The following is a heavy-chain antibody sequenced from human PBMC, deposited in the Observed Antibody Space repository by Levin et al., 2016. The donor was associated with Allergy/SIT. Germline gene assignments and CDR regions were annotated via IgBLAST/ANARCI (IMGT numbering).Heavy chain of an antibody. CDR1: GFSVTTKY. CDR2: IYSTTST. Sequence: LSLTCAASGFSVTTKYMNWIRQAPGKGLEWVSVIYSTTSTYYADSVRGRFTISRDNSKNTVYLQMSDLRVEDTAMYYCATKGADAFDFWGQGTMVTVSS. J-gene: IGHJ3*01. V-gene: IGHV3-53*01. CDR3: ATKGADAFDF.